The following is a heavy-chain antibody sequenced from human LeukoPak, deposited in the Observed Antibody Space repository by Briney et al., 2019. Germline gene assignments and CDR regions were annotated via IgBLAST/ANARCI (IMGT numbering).Heavy chain of an antibody. Sequence: SETLSLTCTVSGGSISSSSAYWGWIRQPPGKGLEWIGSIYYSKNTYYNPSLKSRVTITADTSKNQFSLTLGSVSATDTAVYYCVSPRGFSYGYFDYWGQGTLVTVSS. CDR3: VSPRGFSYGYFDY. CDR2: IYYSKNT. V-gene: IGHV4-39*01. J-gene: IGHJ4*02. D-gene: IGHD5-18*01. CDR1: GGSISSSSAY.